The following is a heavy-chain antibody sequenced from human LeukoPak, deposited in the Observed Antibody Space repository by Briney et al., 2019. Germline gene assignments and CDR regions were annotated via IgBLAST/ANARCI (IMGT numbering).Heavy chain of an antibody. J-gene: IGHJ4*02. Sequence: GGSLRLSCAASGFTFSSYGMHWVRQAPGKGLEWVAVISYDGSNKYYAGSVKGRFTISRDNSKNTLYLQMNSLRAEDTAVYYCAKDRRWLQIGTSDYWGQGTLVTVSS. CDR2: ISYDGSNK. CDR1: GFTFSSYG. D-gene: IGHD5-24*01. CDR3: AKDRRWLQIGTSDY. V-gene: IGHV3-30*18.